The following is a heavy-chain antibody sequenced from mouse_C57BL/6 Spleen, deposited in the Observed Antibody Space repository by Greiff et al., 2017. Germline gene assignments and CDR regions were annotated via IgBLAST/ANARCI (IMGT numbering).Heavy chain of an antibody. CDR3: ARGYGSSYGYFDG. V-gene: IGHV1-63*01. J-gene: IGHJ1*03. D-gene: IGHD1-1*01. CDR1: GYTFTNYW. CDR2: IYPGGGYT. Sequence: QVQLQQSGAELVRPGTSVKMSCKASGYTFTNYWIGWAKQRPGHGLEWIGDIYPGGGYTNYNEKFKGKATLTADKSSSTAYMQFSSLTAEDSAIYYWARGYGSSYGYFDGWGTGTTVTVSS.